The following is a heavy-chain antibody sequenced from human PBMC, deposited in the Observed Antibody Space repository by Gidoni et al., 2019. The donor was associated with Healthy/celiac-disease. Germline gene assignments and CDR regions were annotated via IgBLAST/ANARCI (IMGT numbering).Heavy chain of an antibody. Sequence: QVQLVESGGGVVQPGRSLRLSCAASGFPFSSYAMHWARQAPGKGLEWVAVISYDGSNKYYADSVKGRFTISRDNSKNTLYLQMNSLRAEDTAVYYCARAAAVAGTPGRYWGQGTLVTVSS. V-gene: IGHV3-30-3*01. CDR3: ARAAAVAGTPGRY. J-gene: IGHJ4*02. D-gene: IGHD6-19*01. CDR2: ISYDGSNK. CDR1: GFPFSSYA.